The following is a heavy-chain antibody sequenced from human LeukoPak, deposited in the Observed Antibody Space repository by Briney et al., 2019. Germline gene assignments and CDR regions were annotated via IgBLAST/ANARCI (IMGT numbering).Heavy chain of an antibody. J-gene: IGHJ4*02. D-gene: IGHD2-21*02. CDR1: GFMLSVYY. Sequence: PGGSLRLSCEASGFMLSVYYMGWFRLAPGKGLEWIGYISPTGSYTTYADSVRGRFTISRDNAKNLLFLQMNDLTTDYTAVYYCARKLGGAQCGGDCFFDHWGQGTRVAVSS. CDR3: ARKLGGAQCGGDCFFDH. CDR2: ISPTGSYT. V-gene: IGHV3-11*03.